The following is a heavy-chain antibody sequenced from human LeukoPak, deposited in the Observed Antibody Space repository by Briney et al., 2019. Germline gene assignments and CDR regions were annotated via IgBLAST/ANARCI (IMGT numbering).Heavy chain of an antibody. V-gene: IGHV4-34*01. Sequence: PSETLSLTCAVYGGSFSGYYWSWIRQPPGKGLEWIGEINHSGSTNYNPSLKSRATISVDTSKNQFSLKLSSVTAADTAVYYCARVGTYGSGSYLSWLDYWGQGTLVTVSS. J-gene: IGHJ4*02. CDR1: GGSFSGYY. D-gene: IGHD3-10*01. CDR2: INHSGST. CDR3: ARVGTYGSGSYLSWLDY.